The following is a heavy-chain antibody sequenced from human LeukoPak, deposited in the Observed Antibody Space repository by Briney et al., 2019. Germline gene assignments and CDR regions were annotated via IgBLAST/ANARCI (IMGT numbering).Heavy chain of an antibody. CDR3: VRQNLLVATSNPTFDF. Sequence: SETLSLTCTVSGGSISTYYWGWIRQPPGKGLEWIGSIYYSGTTYYNPSLKSRVTISVDTSKTQFSLKVSSVTAADTAVYYCVRQNLLVATSNPTFDFWGQGTLVTVSS. D-gene: IGHD5-12*01. V-gene: IGHV4-39*01. J-gene: IGHJ4*02. CDR2: IYYSGTT. CDR1: GGSISTYY.